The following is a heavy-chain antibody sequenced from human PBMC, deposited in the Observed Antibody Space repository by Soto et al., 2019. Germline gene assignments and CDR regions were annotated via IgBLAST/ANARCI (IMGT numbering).Heavy chain of an antibody. Sequence: VGSLRLSCAASGFTLNIYGMHWVRQAPDKGLAWVALISYDGSNQYYADSVKGRFTISRDNSKNTLFLQMNSLRADDTAVYYCAKDQASGQGSFDSWGQGTLVTVSS. CDR1: GFTLNIYG. V-gene: IGHV3-30*18. CDR2: ISYDGSNQ. J-gene: IGHJ4*02. CDR3: AKDQASGQGSFDS.